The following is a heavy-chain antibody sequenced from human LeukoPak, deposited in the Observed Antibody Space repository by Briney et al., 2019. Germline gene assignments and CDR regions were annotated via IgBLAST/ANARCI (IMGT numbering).Heavy chain of an antibody. CDR2: IKQDVSEK. J-gene: IGHJ5*01. CDR3: ARALRFDS. Sequence: SLRPSCEASGFTSSSFWMSWVRQAPGKGLEWVANIKQDVSEKYYVDSVKGRFTISRDNAKNSLYLKMNSLRAEDTAVYYCARALRFDSWGQGTLVTVAS. CDR1: GFTSSSFW. V-gene: IGHV3-7*04.